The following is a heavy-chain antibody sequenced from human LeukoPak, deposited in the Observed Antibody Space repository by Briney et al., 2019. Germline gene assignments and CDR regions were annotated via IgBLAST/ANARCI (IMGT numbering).Heavy chain of an antibody. CDR2: ISSSSSYI. V-gene: IGHV3-21*01. Sequence: GGSLRLSCAASGFTFSKYWMTWVRQAPGKGLEWVSSISSSSSYIYYADSVKGRFTISRDNAKNSLYLQMNSLRAEDTAVYYCARDRGPYYYDSSGSYYFDYWGQGTLVTVSS. J-gene: IGHJ4*02. CDR3: ARDRGPYYYDSSGSYYFDY. D-gene: IGHD3-22*01. CDR1: GFTFSKYW.